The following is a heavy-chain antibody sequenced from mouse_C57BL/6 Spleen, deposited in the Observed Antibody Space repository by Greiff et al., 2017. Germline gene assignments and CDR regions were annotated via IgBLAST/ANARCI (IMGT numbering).Heavy chain of an antibody. Sequence: EVKLMESGGDLVKPGGSLKLSCAASGFTFSSYGMSWVRQTPDKRLEWVAIISSGGRYTYYPDSVKGRFTISRDNAKNTLYLQMSSLKSEDTALYYCARHNYGSSYWYFDVWGTGTTVTVSS. D-gene: IGHD1-1*01. CDR3: ARHNYGSSYWYFDV. J-gene: IGHJ1*03. CDR1: GFTFSSYG. CDR2: ISSGGRYT. V-gene: IGHV5-6*01.